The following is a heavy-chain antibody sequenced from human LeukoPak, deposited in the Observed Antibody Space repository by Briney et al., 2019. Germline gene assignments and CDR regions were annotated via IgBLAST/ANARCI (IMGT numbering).Heavy chain of an antibody. CDR1: GFTVSSNY. J-gene: IGHJ4*02. CDR3: ARDPITGDRFDY. D-gene: IGHD7-27*01. CDR2: IYIGGST. V-gene: IGHV3-66*01. Sequence: TGGSLRLSCAAFGFTVSSNYMSWVRQAPGKGLEWVSIIYIGGSTYYADSVKGRFTISRDNSKNTLYLQMNSLRAEDTAVYYCARDPITGDRFDYWGQGTLVTVSS.